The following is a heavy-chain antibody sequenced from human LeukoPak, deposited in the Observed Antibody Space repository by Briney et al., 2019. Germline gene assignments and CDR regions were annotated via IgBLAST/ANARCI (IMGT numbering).Heavy chain of an antibody. CDR2: VYYSGST. V-gene: IGHV4-39*07. Sequence: SETLSLTCTVSGGSISSSRYYWSWIRQPPGKGLEWIGSVYYSGSTYYNPSLKSRVTISVDTSKNQFSLKLSSVTAADTAVYYCARGEVKSGLALDYWGQGTLVTVSS. D-gene: IGHD3-16*01. CDR3: ARGEVKSGLALDY. J-gene: IGHJ4*02. CDR1: GGSISSSRYY.